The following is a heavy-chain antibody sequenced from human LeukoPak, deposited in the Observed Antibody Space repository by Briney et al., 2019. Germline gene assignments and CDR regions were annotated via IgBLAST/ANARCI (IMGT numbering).Heavy chain of an antibody. V-gene: IGHV3-7*01. D-gene: IGHD5-24*01. CDR1: GFTFSSYE. J-gene: IGHJ4*02. CDR2: IKQDGSEK. Sequence: GGSLRLSCAASGFTFSSYEMNWVRQAPGKGLEWVANIKQDGSEKYYVDSVKGRFTISRDNAKNSLYLQMNSLRAEDTAVYYCARDFFPRDGYNFDYWGQGTLVTVSS. CDR3: ARDFFPRDGYNFDY.